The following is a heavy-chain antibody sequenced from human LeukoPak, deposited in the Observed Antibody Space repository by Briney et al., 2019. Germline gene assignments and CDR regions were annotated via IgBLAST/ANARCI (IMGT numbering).Heavy chain of an antibody. V-gene: IGHV4-59*01. D-gene: IGHD5-18*01. CDR1: GGSISSYY. Sequence: SETLSLTCTVSGGSISSYYWSWIRQPPGKGLEWIGYIYYSGSTNYNPSLKSRVTISVDTSKNQFSLKLSSVTAADTAVYYCARRRKGYSPTMDVWGKGTTVTFSS. CDR2: IYYSGST. J-gene: IGHJ6*03. CDR3: ARRRKGYSPTMDV.